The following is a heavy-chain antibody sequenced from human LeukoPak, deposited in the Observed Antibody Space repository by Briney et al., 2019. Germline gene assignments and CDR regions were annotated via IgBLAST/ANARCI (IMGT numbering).Heavy chain of an antibody. J-gene: IGHJ6*02. V-gene: IGHV1-18*01. CDR2: ISAYNGNT. Sequence: GASVKVSCRASGGTFSSYAISWVRQAPGQGLEWMGWISAYNGNTNYAQKLQGRVTMTTDTSTSTAYMELRSLRSDDTAVYYCARDGGVREGYGMDVWGQGTTVTVSS. CDR3: ARDGGVREGYGMDV. CDR1: GGTFSSYA. D-gene: IGHD5-24*01.